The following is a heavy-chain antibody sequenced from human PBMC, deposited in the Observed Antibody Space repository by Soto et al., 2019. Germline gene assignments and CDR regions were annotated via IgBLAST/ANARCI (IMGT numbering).Heavy chain of an antibody. Sequence: EVQLVESGGGLVKPGGSLRLSCAASGFTFSSYSMNWVRQAPGRGLEWVSSISSSSSYIYYADAVKGRFTISRDNAKNALYLQMNSLGAEDTAVYYCGLGYCSGGSCYSFYFQHWGQGTLVTVSS. CDR1: GFTFSSYS. J-gene: IGHJ1*01. CDR3: GLGYCSGGSCYSFYFQH. V-gene: IGHV3-21*01. D-gene: IGHD2-15*01. CDR2: ISSSSSYI.